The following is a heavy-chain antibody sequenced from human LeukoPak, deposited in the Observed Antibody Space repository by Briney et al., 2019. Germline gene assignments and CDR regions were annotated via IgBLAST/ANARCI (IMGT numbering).Heavy chain of an antibody. CDR3: ARDSSGWSGFDY. Sequence: SETLSLTCTVSGGSISSGSYYWRWIRQPAGKGLEWIGRIYTSGSTNYNPSLKSRVTISVDTSKNQFSLKLSSVTAADTAVYYCARDSSGWSGFDYWGQGTLVTVSS. V-gene: IGHV4-61*02. CDR1: GGSISSGSYY. D-gene: IGHD6-19*01. J-gene: IGHJ4*02. CDR2: IYTSGST.